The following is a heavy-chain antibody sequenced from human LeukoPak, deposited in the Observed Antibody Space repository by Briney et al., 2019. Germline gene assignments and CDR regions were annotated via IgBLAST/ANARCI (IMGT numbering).Heavy chain of an antibody. Sequence: SETLSLTCTVSGGSIYSSSYYWGWIRQPPGKGLEWIGNIYYSGTTHYNPSLKSRVTISVDASKSQFSLKLSSVTAADTAVYYCARLNYYNSGGYYKTYDYWGQGTLVTVSS. V-gene: IGHV4-39*01. CDR3: ARLNYYNSGGYYKTYDY. CDR1: GGSIYSSSYY. J-gene: IGHJ4*02. D-gene: IGHD3-22*01. CDR2: IYYSGTT.